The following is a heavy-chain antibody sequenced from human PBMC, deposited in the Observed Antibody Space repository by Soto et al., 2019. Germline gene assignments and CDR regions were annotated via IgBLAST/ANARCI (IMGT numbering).Heavy chain of an antibody. Sequence: ASVKVSCKASGYTFTGYYMHWVRQAPGQGLEWMGWINPNSGGTNYAQKFQGWVTMTRDTSISTAYMELSRLRSDDTAVYYCAREGTTVTTGRAFDIWGQGTMVTVSS. CDR2: INPNSGGT. J-gene: IGHJ3*02. D-gene: IGHD4-17*01. CDR1: GYTFTGYY. CDR3: AREGTTVTTGRAFDI. V-gene: IGHV1-2*04.